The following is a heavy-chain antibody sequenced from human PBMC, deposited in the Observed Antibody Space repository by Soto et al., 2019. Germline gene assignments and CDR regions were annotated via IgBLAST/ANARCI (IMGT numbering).Heavy chain of an antibody. CDR3: AKPQTTRITMVRGVMMLGYFDY. Sequence: GGSLRLSCAASGFTFSSYAMSWVRQAPGKGLEWVSAISGSGGSTYYADSVKGRFTISRDNSKNTLYLQMNSLRAEDTAVYYCAKPQTTRITMVRGVMMLGYFDYWGQGTLVTVSS. CDR1: GFTFSSYA. D-gene: IGHD3-10*01. J-gene: IGHJ4*02. CDR2: ISGSGGST. V-gene: IGHV3-23*01.